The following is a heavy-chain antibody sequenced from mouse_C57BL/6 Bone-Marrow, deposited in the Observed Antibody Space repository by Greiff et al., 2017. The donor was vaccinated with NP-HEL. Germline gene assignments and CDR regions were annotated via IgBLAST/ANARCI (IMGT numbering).Heavy chain of an antibody. CDR3: TYYDGHYFDY. CDR2: IDPEDGDT. D-gene: IGHD1-1*01. V-gene: IGHV14-1*01. Sequence: VHVKQSGAELVRPGASVKLSCTASGFNIKDYYMHWVKQRPEQGLEWIGRIDPEDGDTEYAPKFQGKATMTADTSSNTAYLQLSSLTSEDTAVYYCTYYDGHYFDYWGQGTTLTVSS. CDR1: GFNIKDYY. J-gene: IGHJ2*01.